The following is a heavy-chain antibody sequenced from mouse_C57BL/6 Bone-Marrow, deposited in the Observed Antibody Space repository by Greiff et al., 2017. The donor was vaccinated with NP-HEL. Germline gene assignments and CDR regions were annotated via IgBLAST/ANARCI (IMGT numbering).Heavy chain of an antibody. Sequence: VKLQESGPGLVQPSQSLSITCTVSGFSLTSYGVHWVRQSPGKGLEWLGVIWRGGSTDYNAAFMSRLSITKDNSKSQVFFKMNSLQADDTAIYYCAKRGPYGTPWYFDVWGTGTTVTVSS. CDR1: GFSLTSYG. CDR2: IWRGGST. V-gene: IGHV2-5*01. J-gene: IGHJ1*03. D-gene: IGHD1-1*01. CDR3: AKRGPYGTPWYFDV.